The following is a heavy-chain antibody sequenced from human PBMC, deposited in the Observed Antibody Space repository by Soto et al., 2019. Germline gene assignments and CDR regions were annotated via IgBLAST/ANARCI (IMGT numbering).Heavy chain of an antibody. CDR3: ARLADIVVVPAAPYNWFDP. Sequence: GESLKISCKGSGYSFTSYWIGWVRQMPGRGLEWMGIIYPGDSDTRYSPSFQGQVTISADKSISTAYLQWSSLKASDTAMYYCARLADIVVVPAAPYNWFDPWGQGTLVTVSS. J-gene: IGHJ5*02. V-gene: IGHV5-51*01. D-gene: IGHD2-2*01. CDR1: GYSFTSYW. CDR2: IYPGDSDT.